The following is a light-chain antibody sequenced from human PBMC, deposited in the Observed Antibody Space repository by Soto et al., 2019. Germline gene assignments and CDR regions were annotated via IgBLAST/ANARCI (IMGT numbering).Light chain of an antibody. J-gene: IGKJ4*01. CDR2: GAF. Sequence: EIVLTQSPGTLSLSPGERATLSCRASQSVSSSTSLAWYQQKTGQAPRLLIYGAFSRAVGVPDRFSGSGSGTDFTLTIYRLEPEDFAVYYCQQYGDSPLTFGGGTKVE. CDR3: QQYGDSPLT. V-gene: IGKV3-20*01. CDR1: QSVSSSTS.